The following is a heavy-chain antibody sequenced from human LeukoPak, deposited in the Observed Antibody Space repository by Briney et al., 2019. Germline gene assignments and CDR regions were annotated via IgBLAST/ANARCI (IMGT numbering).Heavy chain of an antibody. D-gene: IGHD6-13*01. Sequence: GASVKVSCKTSGYPFTTWEINWVRQAAGQGLEWMGWVHPNSGNTAYAQKFQGRVTMTRNTSISTAYMELSSLRSEDTAVYYCASSRLLGRKRPGIAAAGPGYFDLWGRGTLVTVSS. CDR1: GYPFTTWE. CDR2: VHPNSGNT. V-gene: IGHV1-8*01. CDR3: ASSRLLGRKRPGIAAAGPGYFDL. J-gene: IGHJ2*01.